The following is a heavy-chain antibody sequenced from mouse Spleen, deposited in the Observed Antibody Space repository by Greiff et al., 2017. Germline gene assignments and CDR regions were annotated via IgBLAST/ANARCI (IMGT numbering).Heavy chain of an antibody. CDR3: TTGDYDGYLYAMDY. CDR1: GFNIKDDY. V-gene: IGHV14-4*01. CDR2: IDPENGDT. Sequence: EVQLQQSGAELVRPGASVKLSCTASGFNIKDDYMHWVKQRPEQGLEWIGWIDPENGDTEYASKFQGKATITADTSSNTAYLQLSSLTSEDTAVYYCTTGDYDGYLYAMDYWGQGTSVTVSS. D-gene: IGHD2-3*01. J-gene: IGHJ4*01.